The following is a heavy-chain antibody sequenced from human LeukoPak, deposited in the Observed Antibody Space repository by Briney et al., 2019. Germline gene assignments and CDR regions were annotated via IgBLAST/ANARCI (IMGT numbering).Heavy chain of an antibody. CDR2: VSTNGDVT. CDR1: GLTFNSHS. J-gene: IGHJ4*02. CDR3: AKLSLSGRSQSADY. Sequence: GGSLRLSCVASGLTFNSHSTSWVRQAPGMGLEWVSVVSTNGDVTFYADSVKGRFTISRDNSKNTLFLQMNSLRAEDTAVYYCAKLSLSGRSQSADYWAREPWSPSPQ. D-gene: IGHD3-10*01. V-gene: IGHV3-23*01.